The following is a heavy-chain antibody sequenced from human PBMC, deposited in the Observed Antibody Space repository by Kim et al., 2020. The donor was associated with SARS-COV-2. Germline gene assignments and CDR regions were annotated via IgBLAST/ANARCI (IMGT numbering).Heavy chain of an antibody. CDR1: GFTFSSYS. CDR3: ARDTYYYDSSGYRGGYQYYGMDV. V-gene: IGHV3-48*02. CDR2: IRSSSSTI. D-gene: IGHD3-22*01. Sequence: GGSLRLSCAASGFTFSSYSMNWVRQAPGKGLEWVSYIRSSSSTIYYADSVKGRFTISRDNAKNSLYLQMNSLRDEDTAVYYCARDTYYYDSSGYRGGYQYYGMDVWGQGTTVTVSS. J-gene: IGHJ6*02.